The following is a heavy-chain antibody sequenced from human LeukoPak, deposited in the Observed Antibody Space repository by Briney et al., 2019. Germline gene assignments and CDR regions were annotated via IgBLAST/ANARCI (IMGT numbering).Heavy chain of an antibody. D-gene: IGHD6-13*01. CDR3: ARDFRIAAIDY. Sequence: ASVKVSCKDSGYTFASYAMHWVRQAPGQRLEWMGWINAGNGNTKYSQKFQGRVTITRDTSASTAYMELSSLRSEDTAVYYCARDFRIAAIDYWGQGTLVTVSS. CDR1: GYTFASYA. CDR2: INAGNGNT. J-gene: IGHJ4*02. V-gene: IGHV1-3*01.